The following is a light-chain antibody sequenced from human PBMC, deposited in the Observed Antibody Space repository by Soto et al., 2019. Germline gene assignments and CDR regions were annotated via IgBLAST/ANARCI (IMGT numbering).Light chain of an antibody. Sequence: DIVLTQSPGTLSLSPGERATLSCRASQSVSSNSLVWYQQKPGQAPRLLISGASSRATGIPDRFSGSGSGTDFTLNISRLEPEDFAVYYCQQYGSTPLTFGGGTKVEIK. CDR2: GAS. V-gene: IGKV3-20*01. J-gene: IGKJ4*01. CDR1: QSVSSNS. CDR3: QQYGSTPLT.